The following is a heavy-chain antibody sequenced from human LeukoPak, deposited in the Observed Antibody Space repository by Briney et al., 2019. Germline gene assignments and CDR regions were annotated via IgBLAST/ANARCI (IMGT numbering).Heavy chain of an antibody. CDR2: IYTSGST. D-gene: IGHD3-9*01. J-gene: IGHJ4*02. Sequence: SETLSLTCTVSGGSISSGSYYWSWIRQPAGKGLEWIGRIYTSGSTNYNPSLKSRVTISVDTSKNQFSLKLSSVTAADTAVYYCARGLYPDYDILTGPSSLGYWGQGTLVTVSS. CDR1: GGSISSGSYY. V-gene: IGHV4-61*02. CDR3: ARGLYPDYDILTGPSSLGY.